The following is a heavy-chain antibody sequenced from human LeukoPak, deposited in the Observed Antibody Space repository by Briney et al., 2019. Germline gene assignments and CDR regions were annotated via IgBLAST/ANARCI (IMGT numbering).Heavy chain of an antibody. J-gene: IGHJ4*02. V-gene: IGHV3-53*01. CDR1: GFNIKDNY. CDR3: ARSDDYLDY. Sequence: GGSLRLSCAASGFNIKDNYMNWVRQAPGKELEWVSVIYTGGITEYADSVKGRFTISRDSSKNTLYLQMNSLRAEDTAVYYCARSDDYLDYWGQGTLVTVSS. CDR2: IYTGGIT.